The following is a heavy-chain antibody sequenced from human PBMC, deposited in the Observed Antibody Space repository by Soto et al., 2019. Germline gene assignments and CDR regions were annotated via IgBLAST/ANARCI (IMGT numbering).Heavy chain of an antibody. CDR3: ARSSMVRVDYFEL. CDR1: GDSLKNHY. D-gene: IGHD3-10*01. Sequence: SETLSLTCSVSGDSLKNHYWAWIRHSPGKGLEWIGNIYDSGSTNYSPALKSRVSLSVDTSKKLFSLKMNSVTAADTAVYYCARSSMVRVDYFELWGQGTVVT. V-gene: IGHV4-59*11. CDR2: IYDSGST. J-gene: IGHJ4*02.